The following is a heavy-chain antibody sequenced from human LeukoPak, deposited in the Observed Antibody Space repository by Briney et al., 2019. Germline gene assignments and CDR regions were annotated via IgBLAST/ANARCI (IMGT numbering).Heavy chain of an antibody. CDR3: ARVTGYCSGGSCYGDAYFDY. CDR2: IYHSGST. J-gene: IGHJ4*02. V-gene: IGHV4-4*02. CDR1: GGSISSSNW. D-gene: IGHD2-15*01. Sequence: SETLSLTCAVSGGSISSSNWWSWVRQPPGKGLELIGEIYHSGSTNYNPSLKSRVTISVDKSKNQFSLKLSSVTAADTAVYYCARVTGYCSGGSCYGDAYFDYWGQGTLVTVSS.